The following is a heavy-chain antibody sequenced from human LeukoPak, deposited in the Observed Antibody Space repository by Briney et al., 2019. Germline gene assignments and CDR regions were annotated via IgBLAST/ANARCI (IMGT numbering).Heavy chain of an antibody. J-gene: IGHJ4*02. D-gene: IGHD2-15*01. Sequence: SETLSLTCTVSGGSIGSSRFYWGWLRQPPGKGLEWTGSIDYSGKTFYNPSLKSRVTISVDTSKNQFSLKLSSVTAADTAVYYCARHCSDGSCYEYRGQGTLVTVSS. CDR2: IDYSGKT. CDR1: GGSIGSSRFY. CDR3: ARHCSDGSCYEY. V-gene: IGHV4-39*01.